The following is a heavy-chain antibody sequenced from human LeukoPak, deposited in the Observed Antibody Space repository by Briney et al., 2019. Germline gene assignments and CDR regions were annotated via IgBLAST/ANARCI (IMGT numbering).Heavy chain of an antibody. CDR1: GYTLTELS. CDR2: FDPEDGET. Sequence: ASVKVSFKVSGYTLTELSMHWVRQAPGKGLEWMGGFDPEDGETIYAQKFQGRVTMTEDTSTDTAYMELSSLRSEDTAVYYCATRSSSPYEYYFDYWGQGTLVTVSS. D-gene: IGHD6-6*01. J-gene: IGHJ4*02. CDR3: ATRSSSPYEYYFDY. V-gene: IGHV1-24*01.